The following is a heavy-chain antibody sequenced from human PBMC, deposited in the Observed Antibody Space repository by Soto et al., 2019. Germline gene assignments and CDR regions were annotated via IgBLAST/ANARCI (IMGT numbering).Heavy chain of an antibody. Sequence: GPTRVNPTQTLRLTFTFAGFSLSTSGMCVSWIRQPPGKALEWLALIDWDDDKYYSTSLKTRLTISKDPSKNQVVLTMTNMDPVDTATYYCARIRALGYCSGGSCYRLYYYYGMDVWGQGTTVTVSS. CDR1: GFSLSTSGMC. CDR2: IDWDDDK. V-gene: IGHV2-70*01. J-gene: IGHJ6*02. D-gene: IGHD2-15*01. CDR3: ARIRALGYCSGGSCYRLYYYYGMDV.